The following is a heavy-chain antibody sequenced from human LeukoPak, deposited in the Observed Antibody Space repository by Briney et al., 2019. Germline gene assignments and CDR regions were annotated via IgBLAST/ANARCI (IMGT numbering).Heavy chain of an antibody. CDR3: ARDPITVYAFDI. V-gene: IGHV3-20*04. J-gene: IGHJ3*02. Sequence: RGSLRLSCAASGFTFDDYGMSWVRQAPGKGLEWVSGINWNGGSTGYADSVKGRFTISRDNAKNSLYLQMNSLRAEDTALYYCARDPITVYAFDIWGQGTMVTVSS. CDR1: GFTFDDYG. D-gene: IGHD3-10*01. CDR2: INWNGGST.